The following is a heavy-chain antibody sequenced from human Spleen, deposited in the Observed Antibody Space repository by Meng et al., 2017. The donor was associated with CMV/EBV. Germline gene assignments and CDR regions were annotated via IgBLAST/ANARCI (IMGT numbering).Heavy chain of an antibody. Sequence: TLSLTCAVYGGSFSGYYWSWIRQPPGKGLEWIGEINHSGSTNYNPSLKSRVTISVGTSKNQFSLKLSSVTAADTAVYYCARGASFQHWGQGTLVTVSS. CDR2: INHSGST. J-gene: IGHJ1*01. V-gene: IGHV4-34*01. CDR3: ARGASFQH. CDR1: GGSFSGYY.